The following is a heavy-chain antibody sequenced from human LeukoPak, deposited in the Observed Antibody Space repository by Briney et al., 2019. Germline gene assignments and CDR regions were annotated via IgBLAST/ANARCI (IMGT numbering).Heavy chain of an antibody. V-gene: IGHV1-18*01. CDR2: ISAYNGNT. J-gene: IGHJ4*02. CDR3: ARGYCSGGSCNTLDY. D-gene: IGHD2-15*01. CDR1: GYTFTSYG. Sequence: ASVKVSCKASGYTFTSYGISWVRQAPGQGLEWMGWISAYNGNTNYAQKLQGRVTMTTDTSTSTAYMELRSLRSDDTAVYYCARGYCSGGSCNTLDYWGQGTLVTVSS.